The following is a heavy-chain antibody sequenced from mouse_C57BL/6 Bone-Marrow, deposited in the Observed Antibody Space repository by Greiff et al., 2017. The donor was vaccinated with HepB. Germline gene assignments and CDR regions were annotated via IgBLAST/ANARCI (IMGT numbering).Heavy chain of an antibody. CDR1: GYSITSDY. CDR2: ISYSGST. V-gene: IGHV3-8*01. Sequence: DVKLQESGPGLAKPSQTLSLTCSVTGYSITSDYWNWIRKFPGNKLEYMGYISYSGSTYYNPSLKSRISLTRDTSKNQYYLQLNSVTTEDTATYYGARGGLNYYGSSYYAMDYWGQGTSVTVAS. CDR3: ARGGLNYYGSSYYAMDY. D-gene: IGHD1-1*01. J-gene: IGHJ4*01.